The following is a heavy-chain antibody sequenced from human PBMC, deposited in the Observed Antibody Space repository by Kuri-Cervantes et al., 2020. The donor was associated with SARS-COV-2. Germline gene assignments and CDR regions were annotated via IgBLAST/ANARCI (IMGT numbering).Heavy chain of an antibody. D-gene: IGHD4-23*01. Sequence: SCAISGDSVSSNTAAWNWIRQSPSRGLEWLGRTYYRSKWYNDYAVSVKSRITINPDTSKNQFSLHLNSVTPEDTAVYYCARVDRTGGNAFVDYWGQGTLVTVSS. CDR2: TYYRSKWYN. V-gene: IGHV6-1*01. CDR1: GDSVSSNTAA. J-gene: IGHJ4*02. CDR3: ARVDRTGGNAFVDY.